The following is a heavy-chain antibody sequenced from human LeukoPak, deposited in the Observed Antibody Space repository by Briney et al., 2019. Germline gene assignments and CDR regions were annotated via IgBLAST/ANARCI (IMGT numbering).Heavy chain of an antibody. CDR1: GYSFTTYS. V-gene: IGHV5-51*01. CDR2: IYPGDSDT. CDR3: ARGGQNNWVYFDY. D-gene: IGHD1-20*01. Sequence: GESLKISCKGSGYSFTTYSIVWVRQVTGKGLDWIGIIYPGDSDTRYSPSFQVQVTISADKTVHTAHLQWSSLKASDTAMYYCARGGQNNWVYFDYWGQGTLVTVSS. J-gene: IGHJ4*02.